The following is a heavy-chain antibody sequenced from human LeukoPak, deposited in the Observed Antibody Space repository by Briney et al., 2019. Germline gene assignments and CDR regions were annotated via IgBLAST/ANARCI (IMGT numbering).Heavy chain of an antibody. V-gene: IGHV4-39*07. CDR1: GGSISSSTYY. Sequence: SETLSLTCTVSGGSISSSTYYWGWIRQPPWKGLEWFGSIYYSGSTYYNPSLKSRVTISVDTSKNQFSLKLSSVTAADTAVYYCARSEQWLVPLDHWGQGTLVTVSS. CDR3: ARSEQWLVPLDH. CDR2: IYYSGST. J-gene: IGHJ4*02. D-gene: IGHD6-19*01.